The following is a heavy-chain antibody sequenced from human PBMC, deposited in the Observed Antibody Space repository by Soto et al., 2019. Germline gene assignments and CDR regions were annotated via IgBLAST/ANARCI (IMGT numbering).Heavy chain of an antibody. CDR2: IIPIFGTA. D-gene: IGHD3-10*01. J-gene: IGHJ6*02. CDR1: GGTFSSYA. Sequence: SVKVSCKASGGTFSSYAISWVRPAPGQGLEWMGGIIPIFGTANYAQKFQGRVTITADESTSTAYMKLSSLRSEDTAVYYCARSQGEGLLRYYGMDVWGQGTTVTV. CDR3: ARSQGEGLLRYYGMDV. V-gene: IGHV1-69*13.